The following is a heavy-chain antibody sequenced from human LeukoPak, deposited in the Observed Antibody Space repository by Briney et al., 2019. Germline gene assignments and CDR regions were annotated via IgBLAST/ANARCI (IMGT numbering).Heavy chain of an antibody. CDR1: GFTFSSYA. D-gene: IGHD1-7*01. Sequence: GGSLRLSCAASGFTFSSYAMSWVRQAPGKGLEWVSGINWNGGSTGYADSVKGRFTISRDNAKNSLYLQMNSLRAEDTALYYCARGWSPNWNYLVWYWGQGTLVTVSS. J-gene: IGHJ4*02. CDR3: ARGWSPNWNYLVWY. CDR2: INWNGGST. V-gene: IGHV3-20*04.